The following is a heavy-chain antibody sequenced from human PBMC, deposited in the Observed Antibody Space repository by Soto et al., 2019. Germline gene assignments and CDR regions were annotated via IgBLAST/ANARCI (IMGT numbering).Heavy chain of an antibody. D-gene: IGHD6-13*01. J-gene: IGHJ1*01. Sequence: QITLKESGPTLLKPTQTLTLTCTFSGFSLSTSVVGVGGIRQPPGKALEWLPLIYWVDDKRYSPSLKSRLTITKDTAKNQVVLTMTNMDPVDTATYYCAHSYSFSWSEYFQHWGQGTLVTVSS. CDR3: AHSYSFSWSEYFQH. V-gene: IGHV2-5*02. CDR1: GFSLSTSVVG. CDR2: IYWVDDK.